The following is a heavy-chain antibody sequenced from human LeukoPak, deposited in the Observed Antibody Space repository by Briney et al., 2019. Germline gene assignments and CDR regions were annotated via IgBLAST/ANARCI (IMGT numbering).Heavy chain of an antibody. CDR3: ARTRDGPFAY. J-gene: IGHJ4*02. Sequence: PGGSLRLSCAASGFTFSSYEMNWVRQAPGKGLEWLSHISNSGNSIQYADSVKGRFTISRDNAKNSLYLQMNSLRVEDTAVYYCARTRDGPFAYWGQGTLVTVSS. CDR2: ISNSGNSI. D-gene: IGHD5-24*01. CDR1: GFTFSSYE. V-gene: IGHV3-48*03.